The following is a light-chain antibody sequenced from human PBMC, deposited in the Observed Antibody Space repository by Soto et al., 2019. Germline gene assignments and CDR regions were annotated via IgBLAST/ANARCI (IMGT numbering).Light chain of an antibody. CDR1: QSVSSN. CDR3: HQRGNWPPT. V-gene: IGKV3-15*01. CDR2: GAS. J-gene: IGKJ4*01. Sequence: EIVMTQSPATLSVSPGERVTLSCRASQSVSSNLAWYQQKPGQPPRLLIYGASTRATAIPARFSGSGSGTDFTLTISSLQPEDFAVYYCHQRGNWPPTFGGGTKVDIK.